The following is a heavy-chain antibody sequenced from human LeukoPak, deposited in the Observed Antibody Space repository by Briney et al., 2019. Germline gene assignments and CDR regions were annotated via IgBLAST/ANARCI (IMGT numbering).Heavy chain of an antibody. CDR1: GGSFSSYY. Sequence: SETLSLTCAVYGGSFSSYYRSWIRQPPGKGLEWIGYIYYSGSTNYNPSLKSRVTISVDTSKNQFSLKLSSVTAADTAVYYCARDISGDSSGYYGLIDYWGQGTLVTVSS. J-gene: IGHJ4*02. V-gene: IGHV4-59*01. D-gene: IGHD3-22*01. CDR2: IYYSGST. CDR3: ARDISGDSSGYYGLIDY.